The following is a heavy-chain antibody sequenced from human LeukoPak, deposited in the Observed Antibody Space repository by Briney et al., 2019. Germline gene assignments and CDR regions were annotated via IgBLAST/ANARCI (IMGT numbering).Heavy chain of an antibody. CDR1: GFTFSNYC. CDR3: ARGGTSGCLDY. CDR2: IKTDGSST. D-gene: IGHD6-19*01. J-gene: IGHJ4*02. Sequence: GGSLRLSCAAPGFTFSNYCMHWVRQSPGKGLVWVSRIKTDGSSTSYADSVKGRFTISRDNAKNTLYLQMNTMSAEDTAVYFCARGGTSGCLDYWGQGTLVTVSS. V-gene: IGHV3-74*01.